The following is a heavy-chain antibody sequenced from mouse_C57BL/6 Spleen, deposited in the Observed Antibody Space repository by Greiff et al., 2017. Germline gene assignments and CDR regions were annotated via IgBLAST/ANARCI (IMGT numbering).Heavy chain of an antibody. CDR3: ARHRDWDPFDY. Sequence: EVQLVESGGDLVKPGGSLKLSCAASGFTFSSYGMSWVRQTPDKRLEWVATISSGGSYTYYPDSVKGRFTISRDNAKNTLYLQMSSLKSEDTAMYYCARHRDWDPFDYWGQGTTLTVSS. CDR2: ISSGGSYT. J-gene: IGHJ2*01. CDR1: GFTFSSYG. D-gene: IGHD4-1*01. V-gene: IGHV5-6*01.